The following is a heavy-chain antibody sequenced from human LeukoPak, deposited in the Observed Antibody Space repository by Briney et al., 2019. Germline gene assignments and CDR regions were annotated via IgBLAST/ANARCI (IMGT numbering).Heavy chain of an antibody. CDR3: ARAGRNYDSSSVVDY. CDR2: ISTGSSTI. D-gene: IGHD3-22*01. Sequence: PGGSLRLSCAASGFSFSSYSMNWVRQAPGKGLEWVSYISTGSSTIYYADSVKGRFTVSRDNAKNSLYLQMNSLKTEDTAVYYCARAGRNYDSSSVVDYWGQGTLVTVSS. CDR1: GFSFSSYS. V-gene: IGHV3-48*01. J-gene: IGHJ4*02.